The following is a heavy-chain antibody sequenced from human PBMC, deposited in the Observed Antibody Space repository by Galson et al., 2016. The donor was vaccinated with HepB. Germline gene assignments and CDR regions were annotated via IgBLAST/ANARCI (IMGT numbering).Heavy chain of an antibody. D-gene: IGHD3-3*01. Sequence: CKASGYTFTTYGVSWVRQAPGQGLAWMGWISAYNGDTNYAHEVQGRVTMTTDTSTSTAYMELRSLRSDDTAIYYCARDRPTIFGVQPPFDYWGQGTLVTVSS. CDR3: ARDRPTIFGVQPPFDY. V-gene: IGHV1-18*04. CDR1: GYTFTTYG. J-gene: IGHJ4*02. CDR2: ISAYNGDT.